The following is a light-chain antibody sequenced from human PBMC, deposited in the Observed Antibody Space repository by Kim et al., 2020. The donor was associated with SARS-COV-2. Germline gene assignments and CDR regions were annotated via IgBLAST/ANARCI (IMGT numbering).Light chain of an antibody. CDR2: END. CDR3: GTWDKKLKAGV. J-gene: IGLJ2*01. V-gene: IGLV1-51*02. CDR1: STKSGKNY. Sequence: GEKETIAGIGSSTKSGKNYVAWENKQPGKTPKHIIYENDKRRSGSPDRFSGSKEGTAGKLGKTTVQRGDEAVYHCGTWDKKLKAGVFGGGTQLSV.